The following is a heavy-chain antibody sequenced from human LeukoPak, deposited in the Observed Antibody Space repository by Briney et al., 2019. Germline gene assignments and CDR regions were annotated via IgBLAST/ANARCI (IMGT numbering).Heavy chain of an antibody. CDR1: GGSLSSYY. CDR2: IYTSGST. Sequence: PSETLSLTCTVSGGSLSSYYWSWIRQPAGKGLEWIGRIYTSGSTNYHPSLKSRVTMSVDTSKNQFSLKLRSVTAADTAVYYCARGAAMDTPFDYWGQGTLVTVSS. CDR3: ARGAAMDTPFDY. D-gene: IGHD5-18*01. J-gene: IGHJ4*02. V-gene: IGHV4-4*07.